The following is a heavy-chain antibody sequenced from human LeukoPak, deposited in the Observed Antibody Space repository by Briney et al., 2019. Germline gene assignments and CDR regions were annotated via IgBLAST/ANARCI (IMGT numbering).Heavy chain of an antibody. CDR1: GGSISSSSYY. V-gene: IGHV4-39*01. D-gene: IGHD3-22*01. Sequence: SETLSLTCTVSGGSISSSSYYWGWLRQPPGKGLEWIGSIYYSESTYYNPSLKSRVTISVDTSKNQFSLKLSSVTAADRAVYYCARRYYDSSGYYSDVFDIWGQGTMVTVSS. CDR2: IYYSEST. CDR3: ARRYYDSSGYYSDVFDI. J-gene: IGHJ3*02.